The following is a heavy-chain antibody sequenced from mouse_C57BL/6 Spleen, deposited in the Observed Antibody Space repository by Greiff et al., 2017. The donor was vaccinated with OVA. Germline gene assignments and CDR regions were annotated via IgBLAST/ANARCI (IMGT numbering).Heavy chain of an antibody. Sequence: QVTLKVSGPGILQSSQTLSLTCSFSGFSLSTSGMGVSWIRQPSGKGLEWLAHIYWDDDKRYNPSLKSRLTISKDTSRNQVFLKITSVDTADTATYYCARSRGYYDYDSWYFDVWGTGTTVTVSS. J-gene: IGHJ1*03. CDR2: IYWDDDK. CDR1: GFSLSTSGMG. CDR3: ARSRGYYDYDSWYFDV. D-gene: IGHD2-4*01. V-gene: IGHV8-12*01.